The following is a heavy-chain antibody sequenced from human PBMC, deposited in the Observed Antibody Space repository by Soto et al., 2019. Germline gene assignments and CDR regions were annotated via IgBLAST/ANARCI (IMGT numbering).Heavy chain of an antibody. Sequence: QVQLVESGGGVVQPGMSLRLSCAASGFTFSTYGMQWVRQAPGKRLEWVAVIWYDGSNKYHGDSLKGRFTISRDNSKNTLYPPINNLRAEDTAVYYCGRDGALGDTAVVDSWGQGTLVTVSS. CDR1: GFTFSTYG. CDR2: IWYDGSNK. J-gene: IGHJ4*02. D-gene: IGHD5-18*01. V-gene: IGHV3-33*01. CDR3: GRDGALGDTAVVDS.